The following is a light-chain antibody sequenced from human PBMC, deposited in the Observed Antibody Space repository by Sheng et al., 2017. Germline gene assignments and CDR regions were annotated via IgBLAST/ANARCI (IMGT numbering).Light chain of an antibody. CDR1: SSDVGGYNY. Sequence: QSALTQPASVSGSPGQSITISCTGTSSDVGGYNYVSWYQQHPGKAPKLMIYDVSSRPSGVSNRFSGSKSGNTASLTISGLQAEDEAGYYCSSFSRSNTWVFGGGTKLTVL. CDR3: SSFSRSNTWV. V-gene: IGLV2-14*01. CDR2: DVS. J-gene: IGLJ3*02.